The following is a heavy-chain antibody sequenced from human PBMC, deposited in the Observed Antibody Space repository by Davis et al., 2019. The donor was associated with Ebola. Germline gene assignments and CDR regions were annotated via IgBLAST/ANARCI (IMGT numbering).Heavy chain of an antibody. D-gene: IGHD6-19*01. J-gene: IGHJ4*02. CDR1: GYIFTNYD. CDR2: MNPNSGNT. CDR3: ARDDRQWLVRGTFDY. V-gene: IGHV1-8*01. Sequence: ASVKVSCKASGYIFTNYDINWVRQATGQGLEWMGWMNPNSGNTGYAQKFQGRVTMTRDTSTSTVYMELSSLRSEDTAVYYCARDDRQWLVRGTFDYWGQGTLVTVSS.